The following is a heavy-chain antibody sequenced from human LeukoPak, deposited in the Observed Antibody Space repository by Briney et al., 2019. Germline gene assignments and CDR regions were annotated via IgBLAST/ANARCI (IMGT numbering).Heavy chain of an antibody. V-gene: IGHV3-30*18. CDR1: GFTFSSYG. Sequence: GGSLRLSCAASGFTFSSYGMHWVRQAPGKGLEWVAVISYDGSNKYYADSVNGRFTISRDNSKNTLYLQMNSLRAEDTAVYYCAKEQTYYYDSSGQCDPYFSDYWDQGTLVTVSS. CDR2: ISYDGSNK. CDR3: AKEQTYYYDSSGQCDPYFSDY. D-gene: IGHD3-22*01. J-gene: IGHJ4*02.